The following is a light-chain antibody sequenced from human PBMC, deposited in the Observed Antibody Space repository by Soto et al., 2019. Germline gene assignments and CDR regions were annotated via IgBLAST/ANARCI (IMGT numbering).Light chain of an antibody. J-gene: IGKJ5*01. V-gene: IGKV3-20*01. CDR1: QSVSSSY. Sequence: EIVLTQSPGTLSLSPGERATLSCRASQSVSSSYLAWYQQKPGQAPRLLIYGASSRATGIPDRLSGSGSGTDFTLTISSLEPEDFAVYYCQQYNNWPPRITFGQGTRLEIK. CDR3: QQYNNWPPRIT. CDR2: GAS.